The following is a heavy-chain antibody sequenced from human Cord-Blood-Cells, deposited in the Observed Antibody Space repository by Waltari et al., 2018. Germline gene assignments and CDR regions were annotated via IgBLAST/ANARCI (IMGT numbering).Heavy chain of an antibody. CDR1: GYTFPSSD. CDR3: ARGNSGYDAFDI. V-gene: IGHV1-8*03. Sequence: QVQLVQSGAEVKKHGASVKVSCKASGYTFPSSDINWVRQATGQGLEWMGWMNPNSGNTGYAQKFQGRVTITRNTSISTAYMELSSLRSEDTAVYYCARGNSGYDAFDIWGQGTMVTVSS. CDR2: MNPNSGNT. D-gene: IGHD5-12*01. J-gene: IGHJ3*02.